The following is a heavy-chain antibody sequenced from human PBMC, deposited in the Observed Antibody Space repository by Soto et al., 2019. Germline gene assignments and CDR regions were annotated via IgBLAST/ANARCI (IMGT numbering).Heavy chain of an antibody. CDR3: ARGVLVPAAIVYYYGMDV. J-gene: IGHJ6*02. Sequence: GGSLRLSCAASGFSFSNYWMHWVRQAPGKGLVWVSRISSDGIGTNYAASVKGRFTISRDNAKNTLYLQMNSLRVEDTAVYYCARGVLVPAAIVYYYGMDVWGQGTTVTVS. D-gene: IGHD2-2*02. V-gene: IGHV3-74*01. CDR2: ISSDGIGT. CDR1: GFSFSNYW.